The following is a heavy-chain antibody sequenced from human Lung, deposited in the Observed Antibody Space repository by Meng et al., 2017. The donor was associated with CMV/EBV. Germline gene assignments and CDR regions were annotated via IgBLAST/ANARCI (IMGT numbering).Heavy chain of an antibody. J-gene: IGHJ4*02. Sequence: SCAASGFTFSSYAMTWVRQAPGKGLEWVSVVTGGGGSTYYADSVKGRFTISRDNSENALYLQMNSLRVEDTAIYYCAKGNAEYCSGARCYAFDYWXQGNXVTVSS. CDR3: AKGNAEYCSGARCYAFDY. CDR1: GFTFSSYA. CDR2: VTGGGGST. V-gene: IGHV3-23*01. D-gene: IGHD2-2*01.